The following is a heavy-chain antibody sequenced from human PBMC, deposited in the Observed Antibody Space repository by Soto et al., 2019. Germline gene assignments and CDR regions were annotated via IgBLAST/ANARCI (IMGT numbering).Heavy chain of an antibody. V-gene: IGHV3-7*05. J-gene: IGHJ6*02. CDR3: AREAV. CDR2: IKQDGREQ. Sequence: EVQLVESGGGLVQPGGCLRLSCAASGFTFSGYWMSWVRQAPGKGLEWVANIKQDGREQFYVDSVKGRFTISRDNAKNSLYLQMNVLSAEDTAVYYCAREAVWGQGTTVTVSS. CDR1: GFTFSGYW.